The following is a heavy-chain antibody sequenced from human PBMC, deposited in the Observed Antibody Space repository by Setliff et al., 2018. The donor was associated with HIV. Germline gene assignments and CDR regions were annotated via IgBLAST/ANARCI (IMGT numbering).Heavy chain of an antibody. D-gene: IGHD2-21*02. CDR1: GVSMTSGGYY. J-gene: IGHJ3*02. CDR2: IYYSETT. Sequence: SETLSLTCTASGVSMTSGGYYWSWIRQLPGKGLEWIGYIYYSETTYYNPSLSSRVTISEDSSMNQFSLKLTSVTAADTAVYYCARVREISDVRLSAFDIWGQGTMVTVSS. V-gene: IGHV4-31*03. CDR3: ARVREISDVRLSAFDI.